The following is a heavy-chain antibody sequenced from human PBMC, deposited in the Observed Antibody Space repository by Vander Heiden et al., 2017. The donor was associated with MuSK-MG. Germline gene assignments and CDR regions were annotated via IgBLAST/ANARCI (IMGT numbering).Heavy chain of an antibody. J-gene: IGHJ4*02. CDR1: GFTFDDYA. CDR3: AKDYGSGSYYLPYFDY. V-gene: IGHV3-9*01. Sequence: EVQLVESGGGLVQPGRSLRLSCAASGFTFDDYAMHWVRQASGKGLEWVSGISWNSGSIGYADSVKGRFTISRDNAKNSLYLQMNSLRAEDTALYYCAKDYGSGSYYLPYFDYWGQGTLVTVSS. D-gene: IGHD3-10*01. CDR2: ISWNSGSI.